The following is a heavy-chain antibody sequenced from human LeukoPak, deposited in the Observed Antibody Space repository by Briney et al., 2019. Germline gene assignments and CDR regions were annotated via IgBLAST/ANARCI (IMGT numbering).Heavy chain of an antibody. CDR1: GFTVSSNY. CDR3: ARVHWLSWFDP. D-gene: IGHD6-19*01. V-gene: IGHV3-53*01. Sequence: PGGSLRLSCAASGFTVSSNYMSWVRQAPGKGLEWVSVIYSGVSTYYADSVKGRCTISRDNSKNTLYLQMNSLRAEDTAVYYCARVHWLSWFDPWGQGTLASVSS. J-gene: IGHJ5*02. CDR2: IYSGVST.